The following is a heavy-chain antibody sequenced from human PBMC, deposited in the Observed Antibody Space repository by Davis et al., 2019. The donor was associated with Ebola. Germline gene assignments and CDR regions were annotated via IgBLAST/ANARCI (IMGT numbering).Heavy chain of an antibody. CDR2: ISSDGSAT. V-gene: IGHV3-30*04. CDR1: GFTFSNFA. CDR3: ATAPL. J-gene: IGHJ4*02. Sequence: GESLKISCAASGFTFSNFAMHWVRQAPGKGLEWLAVISSDGSATNYTDSVKGRFTVSRDNSKNTMYLEVKSLRGDDTAVYYCATAPLWGQGTLVTVSS.